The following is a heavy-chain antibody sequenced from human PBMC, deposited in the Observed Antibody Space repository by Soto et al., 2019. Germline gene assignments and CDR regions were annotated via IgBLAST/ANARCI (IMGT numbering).Heavy chain of an antibody. CDR2: IVVGSGNT. CDR1: GFTFTSSA. CDR3: AAPALLRYFDWSYYYYYGMDV. D-gene: IGHD3-9*01. Sequence: SVKVSCKASGFTFTSSAVQWVRQARGQRLEWIGWIVVGSGNTNYAQKFQERVTITRDMSTSTAYMELSSLRSEDTAVYYCAAPALLRYFDWSYYYYYGMDVWGQGTTVTVSS. V-gene: IGHV1-58*01. J-gene: IGHJ6*02.